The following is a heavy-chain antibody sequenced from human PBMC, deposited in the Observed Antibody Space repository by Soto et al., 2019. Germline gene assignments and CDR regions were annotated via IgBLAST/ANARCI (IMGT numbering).Heavy chain of an antibody. D-gene: IGHD3-9*01. CDR2: INPDGGST. J-gene: IGHJ3*02. V-gene: IGHV3-74*01. CDR1: RFSNSW. CDR3: VRGPGAYVYFGFDI. Sequence: GESLKISCAASRFSNSWMHWVRQVPGKGLVWVSRINPDGGSTNYADFVKGRFTISRDYATDTVYLQMNSLRAEDTAVYYCVRGPGAYVYFGFDILGQGTMVTVSS.